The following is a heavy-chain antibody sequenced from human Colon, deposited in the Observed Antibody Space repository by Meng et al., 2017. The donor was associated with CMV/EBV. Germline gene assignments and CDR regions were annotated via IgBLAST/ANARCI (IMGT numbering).Heavy chain of an antibody. CDR3: AKDDQYDYVWGSPENYYYYGMDV. V-gene: IGHV3-48*01. Sequence: GESLKISCAPSSFTFSPYNKKCVCLAPLQGLEWVPYNNASLKHQRDSLKGRFSISRDNSKNTLYLQMNSLRAEDTAMYYCAKDDQYDYVWGSPENYYYYGMDVWGQGTTVTVSS. CDR2: NNASLK. CDR1: SFTFSPYN. D-gene: IGHD3-16*01. J-gene: IGHJ6*02.